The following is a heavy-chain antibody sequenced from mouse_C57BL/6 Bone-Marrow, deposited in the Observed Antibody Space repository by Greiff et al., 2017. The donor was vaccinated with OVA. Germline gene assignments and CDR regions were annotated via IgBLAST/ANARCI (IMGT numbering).Heavy chain of an antibody. CDR2: IYPGDGDT. V-gene: IGHV1-82*01. J-gene: IGHJ4*01. CDR3: ARDYGSSYPLYAMDY. D-gene: IGHD1-1*01. Sequence: VQLQQSGPELVKPGASVKISCKASGYAFSSSWMNWVKQRPGKGLEWIGRIYPGDGDTNYNGKFKGKATLTADKSSSTAYMQLSSLTSEDSAVYFCARDYGSSYPLYAMDYWGQGTSVTVSS. CDR1: GYAFSSSW.